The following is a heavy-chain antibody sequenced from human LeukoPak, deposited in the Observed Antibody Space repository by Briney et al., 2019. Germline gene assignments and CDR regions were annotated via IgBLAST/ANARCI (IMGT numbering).Heavy chain of an antibody. CDR2: IYYSGST. J-gene: IGHJ4*02. CDR3: ATTNCGGDCYPAW. Sequence: KSSGTLSLTCTVSGASISSSAYYWGWIRQPPGKGLEWIGSIYYSGSTYYSPSLKSRVTISVDTSKNQFSLKLSSVTAADTAVYYCATTNCGGDCYPAWWGQGTLVTVSS. D-gene: IGHD2-21*02. V-gene: IGHV4-39*01. CDR1: GASISSSAYY.